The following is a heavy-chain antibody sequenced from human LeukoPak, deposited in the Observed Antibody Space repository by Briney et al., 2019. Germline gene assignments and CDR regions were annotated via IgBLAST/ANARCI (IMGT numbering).Heavy chain of an antibody. CDR3: AREAVTYGSGADPLDY. CDR2: IYSGGSS. V-gene: IGHV3-66*01. D-gene: IGHD3-10*01. J-gene: IGHJ4*02. Sequence: GGSLRLSCAASGFTVSSNYMSWVRQAPGKGLEWVSTIYSGGSSYYADSVKGRFTISRDNSKNTLYLQMNSLRGEGTAVYYCAREAVTYGSGADPLDYWGQGTLVTVSS. CDR1: GFTVSSNY.